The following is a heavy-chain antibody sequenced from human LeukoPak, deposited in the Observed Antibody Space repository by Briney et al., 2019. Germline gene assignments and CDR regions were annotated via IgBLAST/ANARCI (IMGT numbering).Heavy chain of an antibody. CDR3: AREAEITRFDY. V-gene: IGHV6-1*01. CDR1: GDSVSTNSVA. CDR2: TSYRSKWYN. J-gene: IGHJ4*02. Sequence: SQTLSLTCAISGDSVSTNSVAWNWIRQSPSRGLEWLGRTSYRSKWYNDDAVSVKSRITITPDTSKNQFSLQLNSVTPEDTAVYYCAREAEITRFDYWGQGTLVTVSS. D-gene: IGHD5-24*01.